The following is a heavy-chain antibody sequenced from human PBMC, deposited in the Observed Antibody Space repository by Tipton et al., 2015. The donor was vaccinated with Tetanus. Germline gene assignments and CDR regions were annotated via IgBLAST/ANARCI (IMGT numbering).Heavy chain of an antibody. CDR1: GVSIRNGGYS. J-gene: IGHJ4*02. CDR2: TYHTGGT. Sequence: TLSLTCAVSGVSIRNGGYSWNWIRQPAGKGLEWIGYTYHTGGTYYNPSLKSRVTISVDRSSDQFSLRLTSVTAADTAIYYCVRGRGLGAYSYGFEYWGQGALVTVSS. D-gene: IGHD5-18*01. V-gene: IGHV4-30-2*01. CDR3: VRGRGLGAYSYGFEY.